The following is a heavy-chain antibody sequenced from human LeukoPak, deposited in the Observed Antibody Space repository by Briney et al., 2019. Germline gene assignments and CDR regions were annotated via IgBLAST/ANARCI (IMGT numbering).Heavy chain of an antibody. V-gene: IGHV4-38-2*02. CDR3: ASLHTPGYFDY. CDR1: GYSIRSGFY. Sequence: PSETLSLTCTVSGYSIRSGFYWGWIRQPPGKGLEWIGNIYHSGITYYTPSLKSRVTISVDTSKNQFYLKLSSVTAADTAVYYCASLHTPGYFDYWGQGTLVTVSS. CDR2: IYHSGIT. J-gene: IGHJ4*02. D-gene: IGHD1-14*01.